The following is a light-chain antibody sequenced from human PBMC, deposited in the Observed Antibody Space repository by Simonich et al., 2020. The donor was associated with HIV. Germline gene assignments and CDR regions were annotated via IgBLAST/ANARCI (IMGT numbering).Light chain of an antibody. V-gene: IGKV1-33*01. CDR1: QDITNS. Sequence: DIQMTQSPSSLSASVGDRVTITCQASQDITNSLNWYQQKSGKAPKVLIYDASNLETGVPLRFSGSRSGTNFTFTISSLQPDDFATYYCQQYNSYSPTFGQGTKVEIK. CDR3: QQYNSYSPT. CDR2: DAS. J-gene: IGKJ1*01.